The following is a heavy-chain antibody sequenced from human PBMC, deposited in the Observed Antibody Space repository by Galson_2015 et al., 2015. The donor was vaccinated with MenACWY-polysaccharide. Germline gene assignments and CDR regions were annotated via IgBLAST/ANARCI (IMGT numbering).Heavy chain of an antibody. J-gene: IGHJ4*02. D-gene: IGHD4-17*01. CDR3: AKDLRKTTAVTRRLDC. CDR2: ISSSGDNT. Sequence: SLRLSCAASGFTFSNYATSWVRQAPGKGLEWVSVISSSGDNTYYADSVKGRFTISRDNSKNTLFLQMNSLRVEDTALYYCAKDLRKTTAVTRRLDCWGQGTPVTVSA. V-gene: IGHV3-23*01. CDR1: GFTFSNYA.